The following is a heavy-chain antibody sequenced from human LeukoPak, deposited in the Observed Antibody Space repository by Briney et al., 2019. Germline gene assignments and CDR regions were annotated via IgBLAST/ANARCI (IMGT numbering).Heavy chain of an antibody. CDR2: ISSSGSTI. CDR3: ARTAMVNFDY. J-gene: IGHJ4*02. V-gene: IGHV3-48*03. CDR1: GLTFSSYE. Sequence: PGGSLRLSCAASGLTFSSYEMNWVRQAPGKGLEWVSYISSSGSTIYYADSVKGRFTISRDNAKNSLYLQMNSLRAEDTAVYYCARTAMVNFDYWGQGTLVTVSS. D-gene: IGHD5-18*01.